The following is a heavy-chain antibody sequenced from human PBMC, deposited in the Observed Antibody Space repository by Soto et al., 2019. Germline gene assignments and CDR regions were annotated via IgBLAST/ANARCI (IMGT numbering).Heavy chain of an antibody. J-gene: IGHJ2*01. CDR1: GFTFSSYA. V-gene: IGHV3-30-3*01. Sequence: QVQLVESGGGVVQPGRSLRLSCAASGFTFSSYAMHWVRQAPGKGLEWVAVISYDGSNKYYADAVKGRFTISRDNSKTTLYLQMTSLRAEDTAVYYCARDPLWGTAMVLWYFDLWGRGTLVTVSS. CDR2: ISYDGSNK. D-gene: IGHD5-18*01. CDR3: ARDPLWGTAMVLWYFDL.